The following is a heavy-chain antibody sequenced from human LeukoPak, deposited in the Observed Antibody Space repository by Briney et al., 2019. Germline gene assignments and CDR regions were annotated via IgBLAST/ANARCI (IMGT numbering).Heavy chain of an antibody. CDR3: ARDVGYAFNY. CDR1: GFTFSSYR. V-gene: IGHV3-74*01. D-gene: IGHD2-2*01. Sequence: GGSLRLSCAASGFTFSSYRMHWVRQAPGKGLVWVSRINTGGSDTTYADSVKGRFTISRDNAKNTVFLQMNSLRAEDTAVYYCARDVGYAFNYWGQGTLVTVSS. CDR2: INTGGSDT. J-gene: IGHJ4*02.